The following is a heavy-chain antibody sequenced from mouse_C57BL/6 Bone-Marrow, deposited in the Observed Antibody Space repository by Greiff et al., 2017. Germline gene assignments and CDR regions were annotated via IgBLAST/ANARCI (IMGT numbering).Heavy chain of an antibody. CDR3: ARNNYDAMDY. V-gene: IGHV8-12*01. CDR1: GFSLSTSGMG. CDR2: IYWDDDK. J-gene: IGHJ4*01. Sequence: QVTLKVCGPGILQSSQTLSLTCSFSGFSLSTSGMGVSWIRQPSGKGLEWLAHIYWDDDKRYNPSLKSRLTISKDTSRNHVFLKITSVDTADTATYYCARNNYDAMDYWGQGTSVTVSS.